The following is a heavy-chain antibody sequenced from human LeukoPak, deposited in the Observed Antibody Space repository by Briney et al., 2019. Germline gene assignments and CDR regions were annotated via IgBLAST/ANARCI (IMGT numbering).Heavy chain of an antibody. J-gene: IGHJ4*02. D-gene: IGHD1/OR15-1a*01. CDR1: GFTFSSYA. Sequence: QSGGSLRLSCAASGFTFSSYAMHWVRQAPGKGLEWVAVISYDGSNEYYADSVKGRFTISRDNSKNTLYLQMNSLRAEDTAVYYCAREPEHDYGDYWGQGTLVTVSS. V-gene: IGHV3-30-3*01. CDR2: ISYDGSNE. CDR3: AREPEHDYGDY.